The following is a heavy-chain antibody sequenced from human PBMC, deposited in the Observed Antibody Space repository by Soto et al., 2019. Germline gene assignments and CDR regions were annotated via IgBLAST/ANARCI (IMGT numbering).Heavy chain of an antibody. CDR2: ISSSSSTI. J-gene: IGHJ4*02. CDR1: GFTFSSYS. Sequence: GGSLRLSCAASGFTFSSYSMNWVRQAPGKGLEWVSYISSSSSTIYYADSVMGRFTISRDNAKNSLFLHMNSLRVEDTALYYCARDPACGSIDYWGLGTLVTVSS. V-gene: IGHV3-48*04. CDR3: ARDPACGSIDY.